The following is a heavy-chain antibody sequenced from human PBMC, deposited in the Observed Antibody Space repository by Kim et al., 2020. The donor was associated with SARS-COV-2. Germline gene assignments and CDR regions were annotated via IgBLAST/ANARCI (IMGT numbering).Heavy chain of an antibody. J-gene: IGHJ4*02. Sequence: SRAAYADSLRGRFTVSRDNAKNTLYLQMDSLRGEDTAMYYCVRDQGKQDDYWGQGTQVTVSS. CDR3: VRDQGKQDDY. V-gene: IGHV3-74*03. CDR2: SRA.